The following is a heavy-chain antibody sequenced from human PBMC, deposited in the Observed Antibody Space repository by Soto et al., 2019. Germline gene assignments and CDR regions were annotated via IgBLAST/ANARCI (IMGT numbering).Heavy chain of an antibody. J-gene: IGHJ4*02. CDR2: IYYSGST. V-gene: IGHV4-59*01. D-gene: IGHD2-15*01. Sequence: SETLSLTCTVSGGSISSYYWSWIRQPPGKGLEWIGYIYYSGSTNYNPSLKSRVTISVDTSKNQFSLKLSSVTAADTAVYYCARAPGYCSGGSCWGPYYFDYWGQGTLVTVSS. CDR1: GGSISSYY. CDR3: ARAPGYCSGGSCWGPYYFDY.